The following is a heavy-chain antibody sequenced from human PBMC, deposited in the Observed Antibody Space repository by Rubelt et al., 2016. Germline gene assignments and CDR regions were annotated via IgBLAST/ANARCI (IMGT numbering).Heavy chain of an antibody. CDR2: ISGSGGST. CDR1: GFTFSSYA. V-gene: IGHV3-23*01. Sequence: EVQLLESGGGLVQPGGSLRLSCAASGFTFSSYAMSWVRQAPGKGLEWVSAISGSGGSTYYADSVKGRLTVSRDNANNSLDLQRNSLRAEDTAVYYCARPPGYYYDSSPVNWGQGTLVTVSS. CDR3: ARPPGYYYDSSPVN. D-gene: IGHD3-22*01. J-gene: IGHJ4*02.